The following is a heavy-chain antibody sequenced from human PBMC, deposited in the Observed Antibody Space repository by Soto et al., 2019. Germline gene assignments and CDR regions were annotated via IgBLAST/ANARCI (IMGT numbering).Heavy chain of an antibody. J-gene: IGHJ4*02. V-gene: IGHV1-69*01. CDR3: AREHPPLGIAAAGTGPFDY. CDR1: GGTFSSYA. Sequence: QVQLVQSGAEVKKPGSSVKVSCKASGGTFSSYAISWVRQAPGQGLEWMGGIIPIFGTANYAQKFQGRVTITADESTSTAYMELSSLRSDDTAVYYCAREHPPLGIAAAGTGPFDYWGQGTLVTVSS. D-gene: IGHD6-13*01. CDR2: IIPIFGTA.